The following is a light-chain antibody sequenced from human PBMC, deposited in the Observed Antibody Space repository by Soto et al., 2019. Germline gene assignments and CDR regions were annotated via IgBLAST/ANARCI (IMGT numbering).Light chain of an antibody. CDR3: QQYNNWPPFT. CDR1: QSVSNN. J-gene: IGKJ5*01. Sequence: ELVMTQSPVTLSVSPGERATLSRRASQSVSNNLAWYQQKPGQAPSLLIYGASTRATGIPARFSGSGSGTEFTLTISSLQSEDFVVYYCQQYNNWPPFTFGQGTRLEIK. V-gene: IGKV3-15*01. CDR2: GAS.